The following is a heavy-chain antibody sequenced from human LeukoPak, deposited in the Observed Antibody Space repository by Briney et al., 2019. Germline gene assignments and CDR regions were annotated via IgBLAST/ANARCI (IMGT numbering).Heavy chain of an antibody. V-gene: IGHV3-23*01. J-gene: IGHJ4*02. D-gene: IGHD6-25*01. CDR2: ISNSSGST. Sequence: PGGSLRLSCVASGFTFRDYWMTWVRQAPGKGLEWVSSISNSSGSTYYADSVKGRFTISRDNSKNTLYLQMNSLRAEDTAVYYCASGGAPAGYWGQGTLVIVSS. CDR1: GFTFRDYW. CDR3: ASGGAPAGY.